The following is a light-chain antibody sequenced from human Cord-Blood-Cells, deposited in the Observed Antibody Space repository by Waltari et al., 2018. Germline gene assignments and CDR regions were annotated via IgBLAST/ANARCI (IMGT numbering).Light chain of an antibody. V-gene: IGKV4-1*01. CDR1: QSVLYSSNNKKY. CDR2: WAS. J-gene: IGKJ3*01. Sequence: DIVMTQSPDSLAVSLGERATINCKSSQSVLYSSNNKKYLAWYQQKPGQPPKLLIYWASTRESGVPDRFSGSGSGTDFTLTISSLRAEDVAVYYCQQFYSTPLFTFGPGTKVDIK. CDR3: QQFYSTPLFT.